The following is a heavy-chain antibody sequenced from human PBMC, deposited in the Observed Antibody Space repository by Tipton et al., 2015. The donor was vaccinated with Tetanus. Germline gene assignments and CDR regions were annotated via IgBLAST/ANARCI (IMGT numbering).Heavy chain of an antibody. J-gene: IGHJ4*02. CDR2: IWYDGNNK. Sequence: SLRLSCAASGFTFNSYAMHWVRHIPGKGLEWVAVIWYDGNNKYYADSVKGRFTISRDNSKNIMYLQMNNLRADDTALYYCARDKMYSNSADPPPFDHWGQGTLVTVSS. V-gene: IGHV3-33*01. CDR3: ARDKMYSNSADPPPFDH. D-gene: IGHD6-13*01. CDR1: GFTFNSYA.